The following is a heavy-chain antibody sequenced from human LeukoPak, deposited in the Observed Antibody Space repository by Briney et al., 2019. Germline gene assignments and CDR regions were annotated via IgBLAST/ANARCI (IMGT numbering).Heavy chain of an antibody. Sequence: ASVKVSCKASGGTFSSYAISWVRQAPGQGLEWMGGIIPILGIANYAQKFQGRVTITADKSTSTAYMELSSLRSEDTAVYYCARDQVVTGPFDYWGQGTLVTVSS. V-gene: IGHV1-69*10. CDR1: GGTFSSYA. J-gene: IGHJ4*02. D-gene: IGHD2-21*02. CDR3: ARDQVVTGPFDY. CDR2: IIPILGIA.